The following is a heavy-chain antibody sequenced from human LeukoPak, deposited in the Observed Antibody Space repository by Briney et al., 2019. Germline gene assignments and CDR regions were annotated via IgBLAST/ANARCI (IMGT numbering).Heavy chain of an antibody. CDR2: TSDYMGNRNT. CDR1: GHTFINYG. D-gene: IGHD1-26*01. Sequence: ASVKVSCKASGHTFINYGIGWVRQAPGQGLEWMGWTSDYMGNRNTDYAQKFQGRVSMTTDSSTSTAYMELRSLTSDDTAVYYCARARHVGSSTDAFDIWRQGTMVTVSS. CDR3: ARARHVGSSTDAFDI. V-gene: IGHV1-18*01. J-gene: IGHJ3*02.